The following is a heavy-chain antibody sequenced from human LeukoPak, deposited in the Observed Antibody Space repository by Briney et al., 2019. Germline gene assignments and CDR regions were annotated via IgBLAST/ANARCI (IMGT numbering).Heavy chain of an antibody. CDR1: GGSISSYY. Sequence: SETLPLTCTVSGGSISSYYWSWIRQPPGKGLEWIGYIYTSGSTNYNPSLKSRVTISVDTSKNQFSLKLSSVTAADTAVYYCARTVTTARFFDYWGQGTLVTVSS. J-gene: IGHJ4*02. CDR3: ARTVTTARFFDY. V-gene: IGHV4-4*09. D-gene: IGHD4-17*01. CDR2: IYTSGST.